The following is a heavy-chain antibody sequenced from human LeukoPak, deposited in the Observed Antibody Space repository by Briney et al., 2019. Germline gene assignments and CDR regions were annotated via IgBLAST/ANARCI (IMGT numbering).Heavy chain of an antibody. CDR2: ISAYNGNT. Sequence: GASVKVSCKACRYTFTSYGISWVRQAPGQGLEWMGWISAYNGNTNYAQKLQGRVTMTTDTSTSTAYMELRSLRADDTAVYYCARGKFFWSGIYYYMDVWGKGTTVTVFS. CDR3: ARGKFFWSGIYYYMDV. CDR1: RYTFTSYG. J-gene: IGHJ6*03. V-gene: IGHV1-18*01. D-gene: IGHD3-3*01.